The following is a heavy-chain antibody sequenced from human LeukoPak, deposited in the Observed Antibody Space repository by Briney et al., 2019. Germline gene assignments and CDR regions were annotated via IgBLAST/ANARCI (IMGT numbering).Heavy chain of an antibody. V-gene: IGHV5-10-1*01. D-gene: IGHD6-19*01. J-gene: IGHJ4*02. CDR1: GYSFTSYW. CDR3: ARHSAGIVVAGK. CDR2: INPSDSYT. Sequence: GESLKISCKGSGYSFTSYWISWVRHMPGKGLEWMGWINPSDSYTNYSPSFQGHVTIPADKSIRTVYLQWSSLKASDTAMYYCARHSAGIVVAGKWGQGTLVTVSS.